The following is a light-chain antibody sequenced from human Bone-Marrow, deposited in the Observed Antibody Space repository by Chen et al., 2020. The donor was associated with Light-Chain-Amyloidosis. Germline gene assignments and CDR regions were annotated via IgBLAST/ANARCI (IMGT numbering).Light chain of an antibody. CDR1: NSNIGNNR. Sequence: QSVLTQPPSVSAAPGQRVTISCSGSNSNIGNNRVSWYRQVPGTAPKLLIYDNDKRPAGIPARFSASKSGASATLVITGLQTGDEADYFCGTWDTGLSAGVFGGGTKLTVL. CDR2: DND. CDR3: GTWDTGLSAGV. J-gene: IGLJ3*02. V-gene: IGLV1-51*01.